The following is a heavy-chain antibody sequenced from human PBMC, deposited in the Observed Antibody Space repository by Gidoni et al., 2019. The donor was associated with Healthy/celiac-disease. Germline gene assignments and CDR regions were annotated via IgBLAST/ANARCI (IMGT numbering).Heavy chain of an antibody. V-gene: IGHV2-26*01. Sequence: QVTLKESGPVLVKPTETLTLTCTVSGFSLSNARMGVSWIRQPPGKALEWLAHIFSNDEKSYSTSLKSRLTISKDTSKSQVVLTMTNMDPVDTATYYCARIVTWSSPHYYYGMDVWGQGTTVTVSS. CDR1: GFSLSNARMG. CDR3: ARIVTWSSPHYYYGMDV. J-gene: IGHJ6*02. D-gene: IGHD6-13*01. CDR2: IFSNDEK.